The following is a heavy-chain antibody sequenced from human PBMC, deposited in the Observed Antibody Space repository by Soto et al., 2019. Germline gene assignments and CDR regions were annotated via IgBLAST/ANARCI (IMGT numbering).Heavy chain of an antibody. CDR1: GGTFSSYS. Sequence: QVQLVQSGTEVKKPGSSLKVSCKTYGGTFSSYSMNWLRQAPGQGLEWMGGIIPMFGTPKYALKFQGRVTITADESTTTVYMELSSLTSDDTAAYYCARDDGYTYGYHXFDPWGQGTLVTVSS. D-gene: IGHD5-18*01. V-gene: IGHV1-69*01. CDR2: IIPMFGTP. J-gene: IGHJ5*02. CDR3: ARDDGYTYGYHXFDP.